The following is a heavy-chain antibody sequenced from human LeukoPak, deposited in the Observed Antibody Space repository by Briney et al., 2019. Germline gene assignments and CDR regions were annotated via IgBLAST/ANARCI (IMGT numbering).Heavy chain of an antibody. V-gene: IGHV4-38-2*01. CDR3: LKTLYCYDSSGYHAGGAFDI. CDR2: LYHSGST. J-gene: IGHJ3*02. Sequence: SETLSLTCAVSGYSISSGYYWGWIRQPPGKGLEWIGSLYHSGSTYYNPSLKSRVTISVDTSKNQFSLKLSSVTAADTAVYYCLKTLYCYDSSGYHAGGAFDIWGQGTMVTVSS. D-gene: IGHD3-22*01. CDR1: GYSISSGYY.